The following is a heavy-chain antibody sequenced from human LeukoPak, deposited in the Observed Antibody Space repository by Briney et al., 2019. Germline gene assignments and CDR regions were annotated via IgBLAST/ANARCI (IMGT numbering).Heavy chain of an antibody. D-gene: IGHD3-22*01. CDR3: STTYYYDSSEGY. V-gene: IGHV3-15*07. CDR1: GFTFSNAW. J-gene: IGHJ4*02. CDR2: IKSKTDGGTT. Sequence: MAGGSLRLSCAASGFTFSNAWMNWVRQAPGKGLEWVGRIKSKTDGGTTDYAAPVKGRSTISRDDSKNTLYLQMNSLKTEDTAVYYCSTTYYYDSSEGYWGQGTLVTVSS.